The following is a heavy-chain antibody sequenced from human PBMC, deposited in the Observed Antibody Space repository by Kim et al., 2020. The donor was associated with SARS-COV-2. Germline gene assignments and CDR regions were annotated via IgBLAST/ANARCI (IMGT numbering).Heavy chain of an antibody. Sequence: SETLSLTCAVYGGSFSGYYWSWIRQPPGKGLEWIGEINHSGSTNYNPSLKSRVTISVDTSKNQFSLKLSSVTAADTAMYYCARDCYYDSSGAFDYWGQGTLVTVSS. J-gene: IGHJ4*02. V-gene: IGHV4-34*01. CDR2: INHSGST. CDR3: ARDCYYDSSGAFDY. CDR1: GGSFSGYY. D-gene: IGHD3-22*01.